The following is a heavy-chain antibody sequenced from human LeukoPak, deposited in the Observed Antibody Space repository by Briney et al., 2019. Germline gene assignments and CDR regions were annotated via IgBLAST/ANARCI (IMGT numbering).Heavy chain of an antibody. Sequence: GGSLRLSCAASGFTFSSYWMHWVRQAPGKGLVWVSRINSDGSSTSYADSVKGRFTISRDNAKNTLYLQMNSLTAEDSAVYYCASRRGSNRPFDYWGQGTLVTVSS. CDR2: INSDGSST. V-gene: IGHV3-74*01. CDR1: GFTFSSYW. J-gene: IGHJ4*02. D-gene: IGHD1-26*01. CDR3: ASRRGSNRPFDY.